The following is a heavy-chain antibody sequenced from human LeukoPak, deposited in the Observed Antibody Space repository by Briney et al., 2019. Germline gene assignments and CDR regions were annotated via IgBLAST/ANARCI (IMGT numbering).Heavy chain of an antibody. CDR1: GFTFSSYS. Sequence: GGSLSLSCAASGFTFSSYSMNWVRQAPGKGLEWVLSISSSSYIYYADSVKGRFTISRDNAKNSLYLQMNSLRAEDTAVYYCARDMRGYYPNWFDPWGQGTLVTVSS. V-gene: IGHV3-21*01. CDR2: ISSSSYI. CDR3: ARDMRGYYPNWFDP. D-gene: IGHD3-3*01. J-gene: IGHJ5*02.